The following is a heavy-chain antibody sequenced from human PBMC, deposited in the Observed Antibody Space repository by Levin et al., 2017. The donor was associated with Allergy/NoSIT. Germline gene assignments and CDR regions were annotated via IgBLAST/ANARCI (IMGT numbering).Heavy chain of an antibody. D-gene: IGHD5-18*01. CDR2: ISWNSGAI. J-gene: IGHJ4*02. Sequence: GGSLRLSCAASGFTFDDYAMQWVRQAPGKGLEWVSGISWNSGAIGYADSVKGRFTISRDNAKNSLYLQMNSLRGEDTALYYCAKGESNGYSFGYDYWGQGTLVTVSS. CDR3: AKGESNGYSFGYDY. V-gene: IGHV3-9*01. CDR1: GFTFDDYA.